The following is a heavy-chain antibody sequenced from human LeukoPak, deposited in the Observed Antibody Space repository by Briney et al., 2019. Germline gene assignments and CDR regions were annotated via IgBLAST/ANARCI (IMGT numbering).Heavy chain of an antibody. Sequence: PSETLSLTCTVSGGSISSGGYYWSWIRQHPGKGLEWIGYIYYSGSTNYNPSLKSRVTISVDTSKNQFSLKLSSVTAADTAVYYCARGRFDLRFWSGYHTPWFDPWGQGTLVTVSS. CDR3: ARGRFDLRFWSGYHTPWFDP. CDR1: GGSISSGGYY. CDR2: IYYSGST. J-gene: IGHJ5*02. V-gene: IGHV4-31*03. D-gene: IGHD3-3*02.